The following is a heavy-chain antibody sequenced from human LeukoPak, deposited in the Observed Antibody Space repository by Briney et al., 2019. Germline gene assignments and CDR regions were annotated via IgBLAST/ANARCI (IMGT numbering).Heavy chain of an antibody. CDR1: GGTFSSYA. CDR3: ARGQKYSSSSAAPNWFDP. Sequence: SVKVSCKASGGTFSSYAISWVRQAPGQGLEWMGGIIPIFGTANYAQMFQGRVTITTDESTSTAYMELSSLRSEDTAVYYCARGQKYSSSSAAPNWFDPWGQGTLVTVSS. V-gene: IGHV1-69*05. J-gene: IGHJ5*02. D-gene: IGHD6-6*01. CDR2: IIPIFGTA.